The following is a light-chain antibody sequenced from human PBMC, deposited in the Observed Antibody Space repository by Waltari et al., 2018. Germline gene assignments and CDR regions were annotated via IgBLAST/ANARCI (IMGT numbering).Light chain of an antibody. CDR1: QSVSRA. J-gene: IGKJ1*01. CDR2: GAS. Sequence: EIVLTQSPGSLSSSPGERVTLWCGASQSVSRALAWYQQKPGQAPRLLIFGASNRATGIPDRCSGSGSGTDFSLTISRLEPEDFAVYYCQHYGRLPATFGRGTKVEIK. CDR3: QHYGRLPAT. V-gene: IGKV3-20*01.